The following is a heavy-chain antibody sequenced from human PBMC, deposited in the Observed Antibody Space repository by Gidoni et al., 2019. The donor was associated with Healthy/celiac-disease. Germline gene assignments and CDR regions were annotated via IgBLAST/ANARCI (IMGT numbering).Heavy chain of an antibody. V-gene: IGHV3-48*02. CDR2: ISSSSSTI. J-gene: IGHJ1*01. CDR1: GFTFSSDS. CDR3: AREGDYGDYAGDEYFQH. Sequence: EVQLVESGGGLVPPGGSLRPSCAASGFTFSSDSMNWVRQAPGKGLEWVSYISSSSSTIYYADSVKGRFTISRDNAKNSLYLQMNSLRDEDTAVYYCAREGDYGDYAGDEYFQHWGQGTLVTVSS. D-gene: IGHD4-17*01.